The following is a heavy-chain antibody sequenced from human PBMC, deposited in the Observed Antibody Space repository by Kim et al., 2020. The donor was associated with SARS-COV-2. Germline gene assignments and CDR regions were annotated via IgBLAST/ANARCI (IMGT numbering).Heavy chain of an antibody. D-gene: IGHD6-13*01. CDR2: ISGSGSRT. V-gene: IGHV3-23*01. Sequence: GGSLRLSCAASGFSFSSHGMSWVRQAPGKGLEWVSTISGSGSRTYYADSVRARFTIYRDNSKNTLYVQMNSLRAEDTALYYCAKDRGDSTRSLTLGYGLDVWGQGTTVTVSS. CDR1: GFSFSSHG. CDR3: AKDRGDSTRSLTLGYGLDV. J-gene: IGHJ6*02.